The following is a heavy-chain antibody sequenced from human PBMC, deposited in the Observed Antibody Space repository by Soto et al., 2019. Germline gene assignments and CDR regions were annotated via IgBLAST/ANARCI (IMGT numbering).Heavy chain of an antibody. J-gene: IGHJ4*02. CDR2: ILSKAGNYAT. CDR3: IRGGSPYYYDY. V-gene: IGHV3-73*01. CDR1: GVIFSGSA. Sequence: EVQLVESGGGLVQPGGSLKLSCAASGVIFSGSAVHWVRQASGKGLEWVGRILSKAGNYATAYPASMKGRFTISRDDSENTAFMQMNCLKTEDTAVYYCIRGGSPYYYDYWGQGTLVAVSS.